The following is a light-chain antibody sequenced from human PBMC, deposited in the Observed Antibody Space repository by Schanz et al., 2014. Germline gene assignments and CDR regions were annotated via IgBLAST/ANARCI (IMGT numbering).Light chain of an antibody. J-gene: IGLJ2*01. CDR1: SSDVGGSNY. CDR2: EVN. V-gene: IGLV2-14*01. CDR3: SSFTSSTTVV. Sequence: QSALTQPASVSGSPGQSITISCTGTSSDVGGSNYVSWYQQYPGKAPKLMIYEVNNRPSGVSNRFSGSKSGNTASLTISGLQAEDEADYYCSSFTSSTTVVFGGGTKLTVL.